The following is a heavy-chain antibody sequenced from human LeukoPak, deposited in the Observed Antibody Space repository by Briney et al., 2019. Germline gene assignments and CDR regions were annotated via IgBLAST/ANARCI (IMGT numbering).Heavy chain of an antibody. CDR2: IYTSGST. D-gene: IGHD6-19*01. Sequence: SETLSLTCSVSGGSIRSYYWSWIRQPAGKGLEWIGRIYTSGSTNYNPSLKSRVTMSIDRSKNEFSLKLSSVTAADTAVYYCARRIGYSSGWPHWYFDVWGRGTLVTVSS. CDR1: GGSIRSYY. V-gene: IGHV4-4*07. CDR3: ARRIGYSSGWPHWYFDV. J-gene: IGHJ2*01.